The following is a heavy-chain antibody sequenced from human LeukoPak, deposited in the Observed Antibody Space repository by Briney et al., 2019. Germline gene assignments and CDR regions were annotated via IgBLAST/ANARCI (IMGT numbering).Heavy chain of an antibody. D-gene: IGHD2-15*01. CDR3: AQTKLGYCSSGSCYSRHYRLDY. J-gene: IGHJ4*02. CDR1: GFTFSSYG. Sequence: GGSLRLSCAASGFTFSSYGMHWVRQAPGKGLEWVAVIWYDGSNKYYADSVKGRFTISRDNSKNTLYLQMNSLRAEDTAVYYCAQTKLGYCSSGSCYSRHYRLDYWGQGTLVTVSS. V-gene: IGHV3-33*06. CDR2: IWYDGSNK.